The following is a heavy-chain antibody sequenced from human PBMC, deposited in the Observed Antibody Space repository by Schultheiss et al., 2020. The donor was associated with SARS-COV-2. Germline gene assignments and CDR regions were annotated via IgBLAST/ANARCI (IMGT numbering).Heavy chain of an antibody. CDR2: IGTAGDT. CDR1: GFTFSSYS. J-gene: IGHJ6*02. Sequence: GGSLRLSCAASGFTFSSYSMNWVRQATGKGLEWVSAIGTAGDTYYPGSVKGRFTISRENAKNSLYLQMNSLRAGDTAVYYCAREGRNYGMDVWGQGTTVTVSS. V-gene: IGHV3-13*01. CDR3: AREGRNYGMDV.